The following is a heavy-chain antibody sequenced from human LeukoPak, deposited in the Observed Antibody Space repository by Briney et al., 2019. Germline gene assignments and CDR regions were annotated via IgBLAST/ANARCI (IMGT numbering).Heavy chain of an antibody. Sequence: ASVKVSCKASGGTFSSYAVSWVRQAPGQGLEWMGRIIPIFGTANYAQKFQGRVTITTDESTSTAYMELSGLRSEDTAVYYCARAEYYYDSSGYYFDYWGQGTLVTVSS. CDR3: ARAEYYYDSSGYYFDY. D-gene: IGHD3-22*01. V-gene: IGHV1-69*05. CDR2: IIPIFGTA. CDR1: GGTFSSYA. J-gene: IGHJ4*02.